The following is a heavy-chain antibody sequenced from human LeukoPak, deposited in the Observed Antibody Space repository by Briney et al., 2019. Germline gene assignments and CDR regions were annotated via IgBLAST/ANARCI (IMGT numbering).Heavy chain of an antibody. D-gene: IGHD5-18*01. CDR1: GFTFSSYE. Sequence: GGSLRLSCAASGFTFSSYEMNWVRQAPGKGLEWVSYISSSGSTIYYADSVKGRFTISRDNAKNSLYLQTKSLRAEDTAVYYCATSRGSSYGYRALELPPSPVDWGQGTLVTVSS. J-gene: IGHJ4*02. V-gene: IGHV3-48*03. CDR3: ATSRGSSYGYRALELPPSPVD. CDR2: ISSSGSTI.